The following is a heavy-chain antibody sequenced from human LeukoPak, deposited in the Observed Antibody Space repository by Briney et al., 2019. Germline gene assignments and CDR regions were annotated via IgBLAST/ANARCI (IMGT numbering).Heavy chain of an antibody. CDR3: SGRAQTTGYAFDY. CDR2: IHVDGTT. V-gene: IGHV4-4*07. Sequence: SETLSLTCSVSGGSVTSYYWSWFRQPAGKTLEWIGQIHVDGTTNYNPSLKSRVAMSIDTPNNHFSLHLRSVTVADTSVYFCSGRAQTTGYAFDYWGQGAWSSSPQ. J-gene: IGHJ4*02. D-gene: IGHD5-12*01. CDR1: GGSVTSYY.